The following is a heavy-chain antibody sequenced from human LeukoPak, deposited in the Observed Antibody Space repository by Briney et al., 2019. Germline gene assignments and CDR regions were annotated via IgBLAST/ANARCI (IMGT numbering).Heavy chain of an antibody. J-gene: IGHJ6*02. CDR3: AREREAPPPAGVATYYYYGMDV. D-gene: IGHD2-2*01. CDR1: GGTFSSYA. CDR2: IIPILGIA. Sequence: ASVKVSCKASGGTFSSYAISWVRQAPGQGLEWMGRIIPILGIANYAQKFQGRVTITADKSTSTAYMELSSLRSEDTAVYYCAREREAPPPAGVATYYYYGMDVWGQGTTVTVSS. V-gene: IGHV1-69*04.